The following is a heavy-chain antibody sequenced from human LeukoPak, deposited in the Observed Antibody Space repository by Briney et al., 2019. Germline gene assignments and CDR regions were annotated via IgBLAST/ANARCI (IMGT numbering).Heavy chain of an antibody. Sequence: SETLSLTCTVSGGSNSSSSYYWGWIRQPPGKGLEWIGSIYYSGSTYYNPSLKSRVTISVDTSKNQFSLKLSSVTAADTAVYYCARDRIMVRGVYYYGMDVWGQGTTVTVSS. D-gene: IGHD3-10*01. CDR3: ARDRIMVRGVYYYGMDV. V-gene: IGHV4-39*07. CDR1: GGSNSSSSYY. CDR2: IYYSGST. J-gene: IGHJ6*02.